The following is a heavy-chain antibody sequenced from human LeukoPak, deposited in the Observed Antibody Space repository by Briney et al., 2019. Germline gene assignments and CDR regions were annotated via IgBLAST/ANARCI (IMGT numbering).Heavy chain of an antibody. Sequence: GGSLRLSCAASGFTFSSYGMHWVRQAPGKGLEWVAFIRYDGSNKYYADSVKGRFTISRDNSKNALYLQMNSLRAEDTAVYYCASSGYCSSTSCYFDYWGQGTLVTVSS. D-gene: IGHD2-2*01. J-gene: IGHJ4*02. CDR3: ASSGYCSSTSCYFDY. V-gene: IGHV3-30*02. CDR2: IRYDGSNK. CDR1: GFTFSSYG.